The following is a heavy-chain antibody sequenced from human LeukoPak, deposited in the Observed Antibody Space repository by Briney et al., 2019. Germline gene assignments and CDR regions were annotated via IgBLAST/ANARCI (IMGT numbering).Heavy chain of an antibody. Sequence: AGGSLRLSCAASGFTFSSYGMHWVRQAPGKGLEWVAFIRNDGSNKYYADSVKGRFTISRDNSKNTLYLQMNSLRSDDTAVYYCARGSPPRRNYDSRGYYSYYFDYWGQGTLVTVSS. CDR1: GFTFSSYG. D-gene: IGHD3-22*01. J-gene: IGHJ4*02. CDR2: IRNDGSNK. V-gene: IGHV3-30*02. CDR3: ARGSPPRRNYDSRGYYSYYFDY.